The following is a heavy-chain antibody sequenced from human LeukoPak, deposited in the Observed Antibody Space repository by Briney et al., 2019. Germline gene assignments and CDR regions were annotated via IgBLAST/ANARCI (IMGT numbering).Heavy chain of an antibody. CDR2: IYHSGTT. V-gene: IGHV4-39*07. CDR1: GGSITSGVYY. D-gene: IGHD3-3*01. Sequence: SETLSLTCTVSGGSITSGVYYWSWPRQPAGKGREWIGSIYHSGTTYYNPSLKSRVTISVDTSKNQFSLKLSSVTAADTAVYYCARDMDPYDFWDYYYMDDWGKGTTVTVSS. CDR3: ARDMDPYDFWDYYYMDD. J-gene: IGHJ6*03.